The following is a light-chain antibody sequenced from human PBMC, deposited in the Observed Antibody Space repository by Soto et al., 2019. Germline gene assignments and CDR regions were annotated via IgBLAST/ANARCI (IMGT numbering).Light chain of an antibody. CDR1: SSDVGSYNR. CDR3: SSYTNTSSGL. J-gene: IGLJ1*01. Sequence: QSVLTQPPSVSGTPGQSVTISCTGTSSDVGSYNRVSWYQQPPGTAPKLMIYEVSNRPSGVPDRFSGSKSGNTASLTISGLQAEDEADYYCSSYTNTSSGLFGTGTKPPS. V-gene: IGLV2-18*02. CDR2: EVS.